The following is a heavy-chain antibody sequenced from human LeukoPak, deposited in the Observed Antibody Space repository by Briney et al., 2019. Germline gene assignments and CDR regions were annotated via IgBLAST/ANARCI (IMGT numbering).Heavy chain of an antibody. CDR2: IYYSGST. Sequence: SETLSLTCTVSGGSISSYYWSWIRQPPGKGLEWIGYIYYSGSTSYNPSLKSRVTISIDTSKNQFSLKLTSVTAADTAVYYCARGPQYCSGGSCYGWFDPWGQGTLVTVSS. J-gene: IGHJ5*02. V-gene: IGHV4-59*12. CDR1: GGSISSYY. D-gene: IGHD2-15*01. CDR3: ARGPQYCSGGSCYGWFDP.